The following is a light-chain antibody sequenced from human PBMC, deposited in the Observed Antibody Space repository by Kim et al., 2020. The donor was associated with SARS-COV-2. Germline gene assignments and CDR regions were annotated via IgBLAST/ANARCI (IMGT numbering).Light chain of an antibody. V-gene: IGLV6-57*03. CDR3: QSYDSSNYV. CDR1: SGSLASNY. Sequence: GKPVTIYCTRSSGSLASNYVQWYQQRPGSAPTTVSYEDNQRPSGVPDRFSGSIDSSSNSASLTISGLKTEDEADYYCQSYDSSNYVFGTGTKVTVL. CDR2: EDN. J-gene: IGLJ1*01.